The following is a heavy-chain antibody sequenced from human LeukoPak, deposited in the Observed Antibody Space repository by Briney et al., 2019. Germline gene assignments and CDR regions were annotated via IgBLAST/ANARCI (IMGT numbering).Heavy chain of an antibody. J-gene: IGHJ4*02. CDR2: ISLAGQT. V-gene: IGHV4-4*02. D-gene: IGHD1-26*01. Sequence: PSGTLSLTCGVSGGSISGTNWWSWVRQPPGQGLEWIGEISLAGQTNYNPSLNGRVTMSLDKSSNQLSLHLTSVTAADTATYYCSRESGPFCPFGYWGQGTLVIVSS. CDR3: SRESGPFCPFGY. CDR1: GGSISGTNW.